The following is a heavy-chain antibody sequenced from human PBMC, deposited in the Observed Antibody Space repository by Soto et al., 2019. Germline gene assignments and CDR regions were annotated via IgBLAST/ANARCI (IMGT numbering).Heavy chain of an antibody. V-gene: IGHV4-30-4*01. D-gene: IGHD3-22*01. CDR2: IYYRGST. Sequence: SETLSLTCTVSGGSISSGDYDWSWIRQPPGKGLEWTGYIYYRGSTYYNPSLKSRVTISVDTSKNQFSLKLSSVTAADTAVYYCARRITMIVVGNSPDWFDPWGQGTLVTVSS. J-gene: IGHJ5*02. CDR3: ARRITMIVVGNSPDWFDP. CDR1: GGSISSGDYD.